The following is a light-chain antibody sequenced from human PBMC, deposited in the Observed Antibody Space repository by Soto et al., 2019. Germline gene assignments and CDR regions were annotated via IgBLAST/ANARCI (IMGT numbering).Light chain of an antibody. Sequence: EVVLTQSPATLSLSPGETATLSCRASQSVSFYLGWYQQKPGQAPRLLVYDVSNRATGVPARFSGSGSETDFNLTISSLGPEDFAVYHCQQRRHCPWTFGQGTKVELK. CDR1: QSVSFY. V-gene: IGKV3-11*01. J-gene: IGKJ1*01. CDR2: DVS. CDR3: QQRRHCPWT.